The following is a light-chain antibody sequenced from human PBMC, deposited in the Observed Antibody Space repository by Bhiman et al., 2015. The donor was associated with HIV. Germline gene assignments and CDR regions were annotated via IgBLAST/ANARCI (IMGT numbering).Light chain of an antibody. CDR3: GTWDSSLRAVV. CDR2: DND. CDR1: ASNIGKNF. J-gene: IGLJ2*01. Sequence: QSVLTQSPSVSAAPGQRVTISCSGNASNIGKNFVSWYQQFPGTAPKLLIYDNDKRPSGIPDRFSGSKSDTSASLGITGLQTGDEAHYYCGTWDSSLRAVVFGGGTKVTVL. V-gene: IGLV1-51*01.